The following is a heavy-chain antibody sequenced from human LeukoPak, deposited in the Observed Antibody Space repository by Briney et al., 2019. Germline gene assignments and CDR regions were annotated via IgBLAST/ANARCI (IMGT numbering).Heavy chain of an antibody. Sequence: SETLSLTCAVYGGSFSGYYWSWIRQPPGKGLEWIGEINHSGSTNYNPSLKSRVTILVDTSKNQLSLKLSSVTAADTAVYYCARGRYCSSTSCYFRFDPWGQGTLVTVSS. CDR3: ARGRYCSSTSCYFRFDP. CDR2: INHSGST. J-gene: IGHJ5*02. CDR1: GGSFSGYY. V-gene: IGHV4-34*01. D-gene: IGHD2-2*01.